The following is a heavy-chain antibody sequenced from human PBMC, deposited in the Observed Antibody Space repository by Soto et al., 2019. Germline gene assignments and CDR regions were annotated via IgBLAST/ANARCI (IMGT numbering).Heavy chain of an antibody. D-gene: IGHD1-26*01. J-gene: IGHJ6*02. V-gene: IGHV3-33*01. CDR3: ARDQWEGLRDYYYGMDV. CDR2: IWYDGSNK. Sequence: QVQLVESGGGVVQPGRSLRLSCAASGFTFSSYGMHWVRQAPGKGLEWVAVIWYDGSNKYYADSVKGRFTISRDNSKNTLYLQMNSLRAEDTAVYYCARDQWEGLRDYYYGMDVWGQGTTVTVSS. CDR1: GFTFSSYG.